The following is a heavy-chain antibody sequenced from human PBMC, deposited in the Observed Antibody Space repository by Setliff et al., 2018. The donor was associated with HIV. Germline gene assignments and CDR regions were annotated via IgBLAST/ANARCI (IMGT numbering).Heavy chain of an antibody. Sequence: SETLSLTCTVSGGSISSGSNYWSWIRQPAGKGLEWIGRIYTSGSTNYNPSLKSRVTISVDTSKNHFSLRLTSVTAADTAVYYCARESGDYYDSSGYYLGWFDPWGQGTQVTVSS. CDR3: ARESGDYYDSSGYYLGWFDP. V-gene: IGHV4-61*02. CDR1: GGSISSGSNY. J-gene: IGHJ5*02. CDR2: IYTSGST. D-gene: IGHD3-22*01.